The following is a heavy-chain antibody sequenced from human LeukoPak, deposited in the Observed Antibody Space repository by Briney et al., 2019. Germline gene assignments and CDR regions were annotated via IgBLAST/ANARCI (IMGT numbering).Heavy chain of an antibody. CDR2: ISNNGGRT. V-gene: IGHV3-64*01. CDR1: GFTFSSHP. Sequence: GGSLRLSCAASGFTFSSHPMHWVRQAPGRGLEYLATISNNGGRTYYANSVKGRFTISRDNSKNTLYLQMGSLRAEDMAVYYCAREDYSAYAFDIWGQGTMVTVSS. CDR3: AREDYSAYAFDI. J-gene: IGHJ3*02. D-gene: IGHD4-11*01.